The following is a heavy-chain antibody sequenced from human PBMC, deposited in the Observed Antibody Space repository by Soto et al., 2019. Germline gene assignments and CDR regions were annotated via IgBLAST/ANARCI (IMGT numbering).Heavy chain of an antibody. CDR2: IIPIFGTT. V-gene: IGHV1-69*01. CDR1: GGTFSGYA. D-gene: IGHD2-21*02. Sequence: QVQLVQSGAEVKKPGSSVKVSCKASGGTFSGYAISWVRQAPGQGLEWMGGIIPIFGTTSYSQKFQGRLTIAADESTSTAYMQLSSLRSADTAVYYCARDAKGVTTPFDYWGQGTLVTVSS. J-gene: IGHJ4*02. CDR3: ARDAKGVTTPFDY.